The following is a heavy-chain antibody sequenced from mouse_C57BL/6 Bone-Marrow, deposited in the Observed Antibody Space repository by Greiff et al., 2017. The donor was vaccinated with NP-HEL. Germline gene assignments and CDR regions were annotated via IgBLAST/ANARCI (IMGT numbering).Heavy chain of an antibody. CDR2: SRNKANDYTT. CDR3: ARDSCRDAMDY. D-gene: IGHD3-1*01. Sequence: EVKLMESGGGLVQSGRSLRLSCATSGFTFSDFYMEWVRQAPGKGLEWIAASRNKANDYTTEYSASVKGRFIVSRDTSQSILYLQMNALRAEDTAIYYCARDSCRDAMDYWGQGTSVTVSS. CDR1: GFTFSDFY. J-gene: IGHJ4*01. V-gene: IGHV7-1*01.